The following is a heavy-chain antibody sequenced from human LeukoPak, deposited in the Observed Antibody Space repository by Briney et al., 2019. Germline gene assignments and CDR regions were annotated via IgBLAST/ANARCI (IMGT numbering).Heavy chain of an antibody. CDR1: GFTLRTDW. Sequence: GGALRLSCVASGFTLRTDWMSWVRQAPGNGPEWVASIKHDGSEKYYVNSVKGRITISTDNAKNSLYLQMNSMRAEDTAVYYCAREWNWGQGSLVTVSS. CDR2: IKHDGSEK. J-gene: IGHJ4*02. V-gene: IGHV3-7*01. CDR3: AREWN.